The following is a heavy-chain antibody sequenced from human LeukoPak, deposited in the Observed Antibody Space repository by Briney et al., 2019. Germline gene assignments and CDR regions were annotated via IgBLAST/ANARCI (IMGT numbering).Heavy chain of an antibody. CDR1: GFTFSSYW. Sequence: PGGSLRLSCAASGFTFSSYWMSWVRQAPGKGLEWVSVIYSGGSTYYADSVKGRFTISRDNSKNTLYLQMNSLRAEDTAVYYCARDGAVAGQDYWGQGTLVTVSS. CDR3: ARDGAVAGQDY. CDR2: IYSGGST. V-gene: IGHV3-66*01. J-gene: IGHJ4*02. D-gene: IGHD6-19*01.